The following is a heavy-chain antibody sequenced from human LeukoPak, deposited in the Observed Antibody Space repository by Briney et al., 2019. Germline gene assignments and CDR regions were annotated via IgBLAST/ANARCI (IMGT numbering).Heavy chain of an antibody. J-gene: IGHJ4*02. Sequence: PGGSLRLSCAASGFTFSTYSMNWVRQAPGKGLEWVSIISGDGATTDYADSVKGRFTISRDNSRKTLYLQMNSLRVEDTAVYYCAKKNLAAAGPNYFDYWGQGTLVTVSS. D-gene: IGHD6-13*01. V-gene: IGHV3-23*01. CDR3: AKKNLAAAGPNYFDY. CDR1: GFTFSTYS. CDR2: ISGDGATT.